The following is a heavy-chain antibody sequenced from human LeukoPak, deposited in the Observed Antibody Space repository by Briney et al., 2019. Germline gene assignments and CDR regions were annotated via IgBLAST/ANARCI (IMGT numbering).Heavy chain of an antibody. CDR1: GFIVSGDY. V-gene: IGHV3-53*01. CDR2: IYSGGNT. CDR3: AKEGVNRDHWFDP. Sequence: GGSLRLSCEVSGFIVSGDYMSWVRQAPGKGLEWVSVIYSGGNTYYADSVKGRFTISRDNSKNTLYLQMNSLRAEDTAVYYCAKEGVNRDHWFDPWGQGTLVTVSS. J-gene: IGHJ5*02. D-gene: IGHD3-22*01.